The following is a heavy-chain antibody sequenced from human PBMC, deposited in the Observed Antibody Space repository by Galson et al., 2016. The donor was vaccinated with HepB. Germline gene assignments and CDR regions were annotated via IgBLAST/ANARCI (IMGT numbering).Heavy chain of an antibody. V-gene: IGHV1-2*02. CDR1: GYTFNVYY. Sequence: SVKVSCKASGYTFNVYYIHWVRQAPGRGPEWMGWINPHSGDTNYAQTFQGRVTMTRDTSITTAYLDLRRLTSDDTAVYYCARNSGTNYYNGLDVWGQGTTVTVSS. CDR3: ARNSGTNYYNGLDV. D-gene: IGHD1-26*01. J-gene: IGHJ6*02. CDR2: INPHSGDT.